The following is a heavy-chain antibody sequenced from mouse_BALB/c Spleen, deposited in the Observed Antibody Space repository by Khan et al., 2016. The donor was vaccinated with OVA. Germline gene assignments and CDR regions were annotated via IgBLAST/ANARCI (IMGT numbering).Heavy chain of an antibody. CDR1: GFNIKDYY. CDR3: SRSGYEAWFAY. J-gene: IGHJ3*01. D-gene: IGHD3-1*01. CDR2: IDPENGND. Sequence: EVQLQESGAELVRPGALVKLSCKASGFNIKDYYIHWVKQRPEQGLEWIGWIDPENGNDIYDPKFQGKASITADPSSNTAYLQLNSLTSEDTAVYYWSRSGYEAWFAYWGQGTLVSVSA. V-gene: IGHV14-1*02.